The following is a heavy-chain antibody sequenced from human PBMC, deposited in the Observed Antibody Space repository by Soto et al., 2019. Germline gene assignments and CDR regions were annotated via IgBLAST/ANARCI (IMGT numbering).Heavy chain of an antibody. Sequence: DVQLVESGGGLVQPGRSLRLSCAASGFTFDDYAMHWVRQAPGKGLEWVSGISWNSGSIGYADSVKGRFTISRDNAKNSLYLQMNSLRAEDTALYYCAKDGESVTTMYYFDYWGQGTLVTVSS. CDR1: GFTFDDYA. J-gene: IGHJ4*02. CDR2: ISWNSGSI. D-gene: IGHD4-17*01. V-gene: IGHV3-9*01. CDR3: AKDGESVTTMYYFDY.